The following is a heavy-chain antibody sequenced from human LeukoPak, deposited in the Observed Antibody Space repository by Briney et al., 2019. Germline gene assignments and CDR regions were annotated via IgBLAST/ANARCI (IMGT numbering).Heavy chain of an antibody. CDR1: GGSISSGSYY. Sequence: SETLSLTCTVSGGSISSGSYYWTRIRQPAGKGLVWIGRIYTSGSTNHNPSLKSRVTISLDTSKNQFSLKLISVTAADTAVYFCARERTDTSMDYWGQATLVTVSS. V-gene: IGHV4-61*02. D-gene: IGHD5-18*01. CDR2: IYTSGST. J-gene: IGHJ4*02. CDR3: ARERTDTSMDY.